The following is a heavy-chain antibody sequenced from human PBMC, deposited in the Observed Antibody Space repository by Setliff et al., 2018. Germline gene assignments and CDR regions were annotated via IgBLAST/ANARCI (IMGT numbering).Heavy chain of an antibody. CDR2: ISPYNGDT. CDR3: ARSPPNRGSGSGWYGDF. D-gene: IGHD6-19*01. CDR1: GYNFITFG. V-gene: IGHV1-18*01. J-gene: IGHJ4*02. Sequence: GASVKVSCKTSGYNFITFGVNWVRQVPGQGFEWMGWISPYNGDTRFQQKFQGRVTVTTDTPTSTGYLELWSLTSDDTAVYYCARSPPNRGSGSGWYGDFWGQGTLVTVSS.